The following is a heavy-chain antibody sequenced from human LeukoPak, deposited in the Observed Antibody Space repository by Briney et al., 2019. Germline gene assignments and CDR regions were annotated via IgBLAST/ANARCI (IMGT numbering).Heavy chain of an antibody. CDR2: INHSGST. V-gene: IGHV4-34*01. CDR3: ASGGYSYGYTMAFDY. Sequence: PSETLSLTCAVYGGSFSGYYWSWIRQPPGKGLEWIGEINHSGSTNYNPSLKSRVTISVDTSKNQFSLKLSSVTAADTAVYYCASGGYSYGYTMAFDYWGKGTLVTVSS. J-gene: IGHJ4*02. CDR1: GGSFSGYY. D-gene: IGHD5-18*01.